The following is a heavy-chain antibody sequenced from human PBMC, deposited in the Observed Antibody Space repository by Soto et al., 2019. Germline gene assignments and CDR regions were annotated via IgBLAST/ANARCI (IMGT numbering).Heavy chain of an antibody. Sequence: QVQLVESGGDVVQPGRSLRLACAASGFTFSSNVLHWVRQAPGKVLECVAVMSPDGAIKIYTDSVKGRFTISRDNSKNTIYLPMNSLRPEDTAMYYCALDRIPASPDYFDDWVQGTLVTVSS. CDR3: ALDRIPASPDYFDD. J-gene: IGHJ4*02. CDR1: GFTFSSNV. D-gene: IGHD2-2*01. V-gene: IGHV3-30-3*01. CDR2: MSPDGAIK.